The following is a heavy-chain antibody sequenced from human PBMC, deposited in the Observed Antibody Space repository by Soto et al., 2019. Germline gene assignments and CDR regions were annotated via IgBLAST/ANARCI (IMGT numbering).Heavy chain of an antibody. V-gene: IGHV3-53*01. Sequence: GGSLRLSCAASGFTVSSNYMSWVRQAPGQGLEWVSVIYSGGSTYYADSVKVRFTISRDNSKNTLYLQMSSLRAEDTAVYYCARGFSAGKGSPPDFWGQGSLVTVSS. CDR2: IYSGGST. CDR1: GFTVSSNY. CDR3: ARGFSAGKGSPPDF. J-gene: IGHJ4*02. D-gene: IGHD6-13*01.